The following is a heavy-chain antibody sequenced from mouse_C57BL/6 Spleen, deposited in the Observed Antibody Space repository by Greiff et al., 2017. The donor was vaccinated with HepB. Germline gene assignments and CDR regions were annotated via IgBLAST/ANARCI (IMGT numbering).Heavy chain of an antibody. Sequence: VQLQESGPGLVQPSQSLSITCTVSGFSLTSYGVHWVRQSPGKGLEWLGVIWSGGSTDYNAAFISRLSISKDNSKSQVFFKMNSLQADDTAIYYCARKRGAYYYGSSLDAMDYWGQGTSVTVSS. V-gene: IGHV2-2*01. CDR2: IWSGGST. CDR3: ARKRGAYYYGSSLDAMDY. J-gene: IGHJ4*01. D-gene: IGHD1-1*01. CDR1: GFSLTSYG.